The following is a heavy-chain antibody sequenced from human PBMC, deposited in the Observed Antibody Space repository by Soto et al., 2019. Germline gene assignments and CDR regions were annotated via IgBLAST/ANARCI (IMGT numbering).Heavy chain of an antibody. Sequence: QITLKESGPPLVRPAQTLTLTCAFSGFSLTTTSMGVAWIRQPPGKALEWLALIYWDDDQRYSPSLKDRHTISKDTSRSRVVLTISNMHPEDTGTYFCAHAGDYDLLSFDHWGPGTLVTVSS. CDR3: AHAGDYDLLSFDH. D-gene: IGHD4-17*01. CDR2: IYWDDDQ. CDR1: GFSLTTTSMG. J-gene: IGHJ4*02. V-gene: IGHV2-5*02.